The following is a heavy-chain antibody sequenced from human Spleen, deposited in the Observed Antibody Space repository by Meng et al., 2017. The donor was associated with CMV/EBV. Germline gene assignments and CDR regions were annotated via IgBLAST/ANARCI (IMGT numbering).Heavy chain of an antibody. CDR1: FTSSG. J-gene: IGHJ4*02. V-gene: IGHV1-18*01. CDR3: ARGRAIDLWSTYYPGAGDF. D-gene: IGHD3-3*01. Sequence: FTSSGIIWLRPDPGQGLQWMRWISAYNGNTNYAQKLQGSVTITTDTSISTVFMELNRLRSDETAVYYCARGRAIDLWSTYYPGAGDFWGQGALVTVSS. CDR2: ISAYNGNT.